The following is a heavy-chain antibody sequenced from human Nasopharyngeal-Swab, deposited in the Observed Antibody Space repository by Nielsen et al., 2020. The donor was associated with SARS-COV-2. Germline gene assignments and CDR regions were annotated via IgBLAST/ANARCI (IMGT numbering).Heavy chain of an antibody. D-gene: IGHD6-19*01. Sequence: GESLKISCAASGFTFSDYYMSWIRQAPGKGLEWVSYISSSSSYTNYADSVKGRFTISRDNAKNSLYLQMNSLRAEDTAVYYCARGDRIAMAGTFSLTDYYYGMDVWGQGTTVTVSS. J-gene: IGHJ6*02. CDR3: ARGDRIAMAGTFSLTDYYYGMDV. CDR2: ISSSSSYT. V-gene: IGHV3-11*05. CDR1: GFTFSDYY.